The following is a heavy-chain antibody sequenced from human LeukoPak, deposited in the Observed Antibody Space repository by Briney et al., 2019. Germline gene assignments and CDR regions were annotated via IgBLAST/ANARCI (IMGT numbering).Heavy chain of an antibody. Sequence: SETLSLTCAVYGGSFSGYYWSWIRQPPGKGLEWLGEINHSGSTNYNPSLKTRVTISVDTSKNQFSLKLSSVTAADTAVYYCARGGKDSSSWPLAPHYYMDVWGKGTTVTVSS. V-gene: IGHV4-34*01. D-gene: IGHD6-13*01. CDR1: GGSFSGYY. J-gene: IGHJ6*03. CDR2: INHSGST. CDR3: ARGGKDSSSWPLAPHYYMDV.